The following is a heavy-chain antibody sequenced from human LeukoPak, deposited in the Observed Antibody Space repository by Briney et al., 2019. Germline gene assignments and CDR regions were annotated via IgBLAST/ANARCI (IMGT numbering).Heavy chain of an antibody. V-gene: IGHV4-61*08. Sequence: SETLSLTCAVSGGSISSGGYYWSWIRQHPGKGLEWIGYIYYSGSTNYNPSLKSRVTISVDTSKNQFSLKLSSVTAADTAVYYCARDPIYYDSSGYYSNDAFDIWGQGTMVTVSS. CDR3: ARDPIYYDSSGYYSNDAFDI. J-gene: IGHJ3*02. CDR1: GGSISSGGYY. CDR2: IYYSGST. D-gene: IGHD3-22*01.